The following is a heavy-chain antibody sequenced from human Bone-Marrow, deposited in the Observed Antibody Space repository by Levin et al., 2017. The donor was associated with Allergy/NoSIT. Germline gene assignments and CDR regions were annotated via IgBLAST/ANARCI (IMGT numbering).Heavy chain of an antibody. CDR1: GYSLTDHY. Sequence: ASVKVSCKASGYSLTDHYMHWIRQAPGQGLEWMGRTSPKSGTSNYADKFQGRVTMTRDTSINTAYMELSRLTSDDTAVFYCAREMERGEDDAIDIWGQGTLVSVS. D-gene: IGHD3-10*01. CDR3: AREMERGEDDAIDI. V-gene: IGHV1-2*06. CDR2: TSPKSGTS. J-gene: IGHJ3*02.